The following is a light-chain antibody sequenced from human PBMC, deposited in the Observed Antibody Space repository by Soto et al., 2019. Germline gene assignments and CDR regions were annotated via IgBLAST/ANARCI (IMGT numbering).Light chain of an antibody. CDR2: DAS. V-gene: IGKV1-33*01. Sequence: DIQMTQSPSSLSASVGDRVTITCRASQSISSYLNWYQQKPGKAPKLVIFDASNLETGVPSRFSGSGSGTDFTFTISSLQPEDIATYYCQQYDNLPITFGQGTRLEIK. CDR1: QSISSY. CDR3: QQYDNLPIT. J-gene: IGKJ5*01.